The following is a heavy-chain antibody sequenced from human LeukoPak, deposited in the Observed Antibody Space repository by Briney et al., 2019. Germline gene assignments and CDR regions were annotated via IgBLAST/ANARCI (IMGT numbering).Heavy chain of an antibody. CDR1: GYTFTDYY. J-gene: IGHJ6*02. CDR2: INPNSGGT. Sequence: ASVRVSCKASGYTFTDYYMHWVRQAPGEGLEWMGWINPNSGGTKYAQKFQDRVIMTRDTSISTAYMELSGLTSDDTAVYYCARDPSDGYDFWSGNPRGYYYYGMDAWGQGTTVTVSS. D-gene: IGHD3-3*01. V-gene: IGHV1-2*02. CDR3: ARDPSDGYDFWSGNPRGYYYYGMDA.